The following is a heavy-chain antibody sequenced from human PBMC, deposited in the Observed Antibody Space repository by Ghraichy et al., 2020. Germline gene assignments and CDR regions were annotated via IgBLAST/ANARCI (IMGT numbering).Heavy chain of an antibody. V-gene: IGHV3-9*01. Sequence: SLNISCVASGFGFEDYAMHWVRQAPGKGLEWVAGMSWNRGHIGYGDSVKGRFTVSRDDAKSSLYLQMDSLSVEDTAIYYCAKDLREGCSGTKCYSYYYYYYGLDVWCQGTTVTVS. CDR2: MSWNRGHI. D-gene: IGHD2-2*01. CDR3: AKDLREGCSGTKCYSYYYYYYGLDV. CDR1: GFGFEDYA. J-gene: IGHJ6*02.